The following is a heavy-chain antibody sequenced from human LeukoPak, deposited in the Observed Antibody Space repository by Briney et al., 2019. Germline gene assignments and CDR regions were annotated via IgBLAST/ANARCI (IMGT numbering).Heavy chain of an antibody. Sequence: PSETLSLTCTVSGGSISSSSYYWGWIRQPPGKGLEWIGSIYYSGSTYYNPSLKSRVTISVDTSKNQFSLKLSSVTAADTAVYYCARDGYRVPGAIRGQGTMVTVSS. CDR3: ARDGYRVPGAI. V-gene: IGHV4-39*07. CDR1: GGSISSSSYY. CDR2: IYYSGST. D-gene: IGHD5-18*01. J-gene: IGHJ3*02.